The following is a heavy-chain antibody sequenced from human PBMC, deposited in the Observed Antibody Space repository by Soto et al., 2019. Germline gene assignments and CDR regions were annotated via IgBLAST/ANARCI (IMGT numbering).Heavy chain of an antibody. J-gene: IGHJ4*02. V-gene: IGHV1-3*01. CDR1: EYTFSTYA. D-gene: IGHD6-19*01. CDR3: ARDGAVAGGINFDY. CDR2: INAGNGNT. Sequence: QVQLVQSGAEVKKPGASVKLSCKAYEYTFSTYAIHWVRQAPGQSLEWMGWINAGNGNTKYSQKFQGRVTITRDTSANTAYMELSSLRSEDTAVYYCARDGAVAGGINFDYWGQGTLVTVSS.